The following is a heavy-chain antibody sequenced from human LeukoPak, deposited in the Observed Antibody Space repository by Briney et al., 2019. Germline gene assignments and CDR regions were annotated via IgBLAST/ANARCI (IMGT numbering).Heavy chain of an antibody. V-gene: IGHV1-69*05. J-gene: IGHJ3*02. D-gene: IGHD3-16*01. CDR3: ARDGRWQIGGDALDI. Sequence: SVKVSCKASGGTFSSHAISWVRQAPGQGLEWMGGIIPIFGTANYAQKFQGRVTITTDESTSTAYMELSSLRSEDTAVYYCARDGRWQIGGDALDIWGQGTMVTVSS. CDR1: GGTFSSHA. CDR2: IIPIFGTA.